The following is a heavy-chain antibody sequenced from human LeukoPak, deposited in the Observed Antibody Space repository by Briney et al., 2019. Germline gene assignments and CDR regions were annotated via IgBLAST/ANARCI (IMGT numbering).Heavy chain of an antibody. V-gene: IGHV1-69*13. D-gene: IGHD3-10*01. Sequence: SVKVSRKASGGTFSSYAISWVRQAPGQGLEWMRGIIPIFGTANYAQKFQGRVTITADESTSTAYMELSSLRSEDTAVYYCACGSVYYYYMDVWGKGTTVTVSS. CDR1: GGTFSSYA. CDR2: IIPIFGTA. J-gene: IGHJ6*03. CDR3: ACGSVYYYYMDV.